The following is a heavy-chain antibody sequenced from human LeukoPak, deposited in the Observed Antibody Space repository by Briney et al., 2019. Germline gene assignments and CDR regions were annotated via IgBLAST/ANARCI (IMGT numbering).Heavy chain of an antibody. V-gene: IGHV3-33*01. J-gene: IGHJ4*02. D-gene: IGHD2-2*01. CDR3: ARGWLDCSSTSCYPLPFDY. CDR2: IWYDGSNK. CDR1: GFTFSSYG. Sequence: GGSLRLSCAASGFTFSSYGMHWVRQAPGKGLEWVAVIWYDGSNKYYADSVKGRFTISRDNSKNTLYLQMNSLRAEDTAVYYCARGWLDCSSTSCYPLPFDYWGRGTLVTVSS.